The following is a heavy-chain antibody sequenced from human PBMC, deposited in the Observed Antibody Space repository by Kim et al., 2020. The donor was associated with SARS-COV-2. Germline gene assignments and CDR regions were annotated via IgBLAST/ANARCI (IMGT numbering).Heavy chain of an antibody. Sequence: ASVKVSCKASGYTFTSYDINWVRQATGQGLEWMGWMNPNSGNTGYAQKFQGRVTMTRNTSISTAYMELSSLRSEDTAVYYCASHFRVAGTGTTNWFDPWGQGTLVTVSS. CDR1: GYTFTSYD. CDR2: MNPNSGNT. D-gene: IGHD6-19*01. CDR3: ASHFRVAGTGTTNWFDP. V-gene: IGHV1-8*01. J-gene: IGHJ5*02.